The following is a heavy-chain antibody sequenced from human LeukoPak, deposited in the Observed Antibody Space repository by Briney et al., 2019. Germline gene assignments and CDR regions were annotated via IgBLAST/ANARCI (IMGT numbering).Heavy chain of an antibody. V-gene: IGHV4-38-2*02. CDR3: ARNRSRDAFDV. CDR2: IYHSGDIYDRGST. CDR1: GFSISSGYY. Sequence: SETLSLTCTVSGFSISSGYYWGWLRQPPGKGLEWIGSIYHSGDIYDRGSTHYNPPLKSRLTISVDTSQNHFSLMLNSVTAADTAVYYCARNRSRDAFDVWGQGTMVTVSS. J-gene: IGHJ3*01.